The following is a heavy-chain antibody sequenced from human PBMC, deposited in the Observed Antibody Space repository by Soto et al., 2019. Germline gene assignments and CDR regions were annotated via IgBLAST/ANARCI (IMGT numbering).Heavy chain of an antibody. J-gene: IGHJ6*02. V-gene: IGHV1-18*01. CDR2: ISAYNGNT. D-gene: IGHD5-12*01. Sequence: QVQLVQSGAEVKKPGASVKVSCKASGYTFTSYGISWVRQAPGQGLEWMGWISAYNGNTNYAQKLQGRVTMTTDTSTSTAYMELRSLRSDDTAVYYCARDWGDSGYDYYYYYGMDVWGQGTTVTVSS. CDR3: ARDWGDSGYDYYYYYGMDV. CDR1: GYTFTSYG.